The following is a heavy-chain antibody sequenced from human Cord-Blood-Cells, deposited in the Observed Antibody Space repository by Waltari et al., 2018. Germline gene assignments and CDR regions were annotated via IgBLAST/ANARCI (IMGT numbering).Heavy chain of an antibody. CDR1: GGSSLSCSIH. J-gene: IGHJ5*02. CDR3: ARHVGFAYDFWSGYYWFDP. V-gene: IGHV4-39*01. Sequence: QLQLRASGPELVWRSWALSLTHAGAGGSSLSCSIHQRWRRLPPLEGLEWIGSIYYSGSTYYNPSLKSRVTISVDTSKNQFSLKLSSVTAADTAVYYCARHVGFAYDFWSGYYWFDPWGQGTLVTVSS. CDR2: IYYSGST. D-gene: IGHD3-3*01.